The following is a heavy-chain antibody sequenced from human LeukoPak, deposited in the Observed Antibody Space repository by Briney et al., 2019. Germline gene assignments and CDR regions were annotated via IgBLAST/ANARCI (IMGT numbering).Heavy chain of an antibody. J-gene: IGHJ4*02. Sequence: ASVKVSCKASGYTFTSYYMHWVRQAPGQGLEWMGWINPNSGGTNYAQKFQGRVTMTRDTSISTAYMELSRLRSDDTAVYYCARASHYDSSGYYPFDYWGQGTLVTVSS. CDR1: GYTFTSYY. D-gene: IGHD3-22*01. V-gene: IGHV1-2*02. CDR2: INPNSGGT. CDR3: ARASHYDSSGYYPFDY.